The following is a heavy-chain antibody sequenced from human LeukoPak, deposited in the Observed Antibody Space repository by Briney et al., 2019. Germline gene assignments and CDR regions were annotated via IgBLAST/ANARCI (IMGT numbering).Heavy chain of an antibody. V-gene: IGHV3-23*01. D-gene: IGHD6-6*01. Sequence: GGSLRLSCAASGFSFTSYAMSWVRQAPGKGLEWVSAISGSGGSTYYADSVKGRFTISRDNAKNSLYLQMNSLSAEDTAVYYCARDLSSSSLDYWGQGTLVTVSS. CDR1: GFSFTSYA. J-gene: IGHJ4*02. CDR3: ARDLSSSSLDY. CDR2: ISGSGGST.